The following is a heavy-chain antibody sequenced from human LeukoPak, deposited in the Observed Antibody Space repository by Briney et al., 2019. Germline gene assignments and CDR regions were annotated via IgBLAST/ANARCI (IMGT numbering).Heavy chain of an antibody. J-gene: IGHJ4*02. Sequence: PSETLSLTCTVSGGSINSHSYYWGWIRQPPGKGLEWIGSVYYDGTSYSNPSLTSRAAVFVDTSRDQFSLDLSFVTAADTALYYCVRHISTNTGYFDSCGQGILVSVSS. CDR3: VRHISTNTGYFDS. V-gene: IGHV4-39*01. D-gene: IGHD5-24*01. CDR2: VYYDGTS. CDR1: GGSINSHSYY.